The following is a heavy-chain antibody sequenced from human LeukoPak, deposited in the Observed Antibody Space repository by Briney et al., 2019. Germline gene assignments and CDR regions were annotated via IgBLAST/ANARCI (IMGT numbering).Heavy chain of an antibody. V-gene: IGHV3-72*01. Sequence: PGGSLRLSCAASGFTFSDHYMDWVRQAPGKGLEWVGRTRNKADSYTTEYAASVKGRFTISRDDSKNSLYLQMNSLKTEDTAVCYCANMLDWGQGTLVTVSS. CDR1: GFTFSDHY. D-gene: IGHD2-8*01. CDR3: ANMLD. CDR2: TRNKADSYTT. J-gene: IGHJ4*02.